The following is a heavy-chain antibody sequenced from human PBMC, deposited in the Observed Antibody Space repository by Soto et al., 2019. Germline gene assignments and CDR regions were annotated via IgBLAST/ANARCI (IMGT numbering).Heavy chain of an antibody. D-gene: IGHD1-26*01. CDR2: INHSGST. CDR1: GGSFSGYY. J-gene: IGHJ3*02. CDR3: ARGDSGSYYGDAFDI. Sequence: PSXTLSLTCAVYGGSFSGYYWSWIRQPPGKGLEWIGEINHSGSTNYNPSLKSRVTISVDTSKNQFSLKLSSVTAADTAVYYCARGDSGSYYGDAFDIWGQGTMVTVSS. V-gene: IGHV4-34*01.